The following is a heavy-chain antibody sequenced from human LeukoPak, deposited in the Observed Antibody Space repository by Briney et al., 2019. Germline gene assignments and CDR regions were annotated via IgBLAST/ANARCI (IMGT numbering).Heavy chain of an antibody. CDR3: AKDVLIGCGGDCYAFDY. D-gene: IGHD2-21*02. V-gene: IGHV3-23*01. CDR1: GFTFSDYN. CDR2: ISPSGGGT. J-gene: IGHJ4*02. Sequence: GGSLRLSCAASGFTFSDYNMNWVRQAPGKGLEWISGISPSGGGTYYADFVKGRFTISRDDSKNTLYLQMNSLRGDDTAVYYCAKDVLIGCGGDCYAFDYWGQGTLVTVSS.